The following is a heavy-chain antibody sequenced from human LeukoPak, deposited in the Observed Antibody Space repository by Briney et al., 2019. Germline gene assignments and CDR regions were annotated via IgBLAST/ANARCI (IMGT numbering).Heavy chain of an antibody. Sequence: GGSLRLSCAASGFTFDDYGMSWVRQAPGKGLEWVSGINWNGGSTGYADSVKGRFTISRDNAKNSLYLQMNSLRAEDTALYYCARAGSHDYVGWFDPWGQGTLVTVSS. V-gene: IGHV3-20*04. CDR3: ARAGSHDYVGWFDP. J-gene: IGHJ5*02. CDR1: GFTFDDYG. CDR2: INWNGGST. D-gene: IGHD4-23*01.